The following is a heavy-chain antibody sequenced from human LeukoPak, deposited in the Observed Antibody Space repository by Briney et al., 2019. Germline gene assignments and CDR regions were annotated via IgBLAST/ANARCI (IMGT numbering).Heavy chain of an antibody. CDR3: ARDILWATDY. Sequence: GGSLRLSCAASGFTVSSNYMSWVRQAPGKGLEWVSVIYSGGSTYYADSVKSRFTISRDNSKNTLYLQMNSLRAVDTAVYYCARDILWATDYWGQGTLVTVSS. CDR2: IYSGGST. D-gene: IGHD3-9*01. CDR1: GFTVSSNY. V-gene: IGHV3-53*01. J-gene: IGHJ4*02.